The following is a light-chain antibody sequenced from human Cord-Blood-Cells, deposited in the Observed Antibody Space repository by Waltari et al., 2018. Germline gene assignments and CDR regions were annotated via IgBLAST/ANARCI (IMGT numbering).Light chain of an antibody. CDR2: RNN. CDR1: SSNIGSNT. Sequence: QSVLTQPPSASGTPGQRVTISCSGSSSNIGSNTVNWYQQLPGTAPKLLIYRNNHRPSGVPDRFSGSKSGTSASLAISGLQAEDEADYYCTAWDDSLNGYVFGTGTKVTVL. CDR3: TAWDDSLNGYV. V-gene: IGLV1-44*01. J-gene: IGLJ1*01.